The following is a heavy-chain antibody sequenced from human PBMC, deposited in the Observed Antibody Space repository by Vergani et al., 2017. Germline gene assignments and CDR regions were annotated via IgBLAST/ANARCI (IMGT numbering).Heavy chain of an antibody. J-gene: IGHJ4*02. CDR2: INPSGGST. D-gene: IGHD2-21*01. CDR1: GYTFTSYY. Sequence: QVQLVQSGAEVKKPGASVKVSCKASGYTFTSYYMHWVRQAPGQGLEWMGIINPSGGSTSYAQKFQGRVTMTRDTSTSTVYMELSSLRSEDTAVYYCARGCGGDCYGNGFDYWGQGTLVTVSS. V-gene: IGHV1-46*01. CDR3: ARGCGGDCYGNGFDY.